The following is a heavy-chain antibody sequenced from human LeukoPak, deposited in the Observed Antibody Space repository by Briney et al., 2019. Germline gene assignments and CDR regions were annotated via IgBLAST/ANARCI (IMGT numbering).Heavy chain of an antibody. V-gene: IGHV1-2*02. J-gene: IGHJ5*02. D-gene: IGHD2-21*01. CDR2: INPNSGVT. Sequence: GVSVKVSCKTSGYTFTDYYMHWVRQAPGQGLEWMGWINPNSGVTSSAQKFQGRVTMTRDTSITTVYMEVRWLTSDDTAIYYCARADRLDGAPYLIGPWGQGTLVTVSS. CDR1: GYTFTDYY. CDR3: ARADRLDGAPYLIGP.